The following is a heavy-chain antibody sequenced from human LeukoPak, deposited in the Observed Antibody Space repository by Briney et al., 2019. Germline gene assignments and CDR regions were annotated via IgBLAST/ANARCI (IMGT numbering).Heavy chain of an antibody. V-gene: IGHV4-59*01. Sequence: PSETLSLTCAVFGGSISGYYWSWIRQLPGERLEWIGFVYHNGRTTYNPSLESRVTISVDTSRNQVSLNLRFVTAADTALYFCARRRAESSGPSFFFFYMDVWGKGTTVSVSS. CDR1: GGSISGYY. J-gene: IGHJ6*03. CDR3: ARRRAESSGPSFFFFYMDV. D-gene: IGHD2-8*02. CDR2: VYHNGRT.